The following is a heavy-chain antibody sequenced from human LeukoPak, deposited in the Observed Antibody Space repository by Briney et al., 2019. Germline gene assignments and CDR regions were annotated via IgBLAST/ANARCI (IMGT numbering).Heavy chain of an antibody. J-gene: IGHJ4*02. Sequence: PGGSLRLSCAASGFALSDYYMSWIRQAPGKGLEWIGELNHSGSTNYNPSLKSRVTISVDTSKNQFSLKLSSVTAADTAVYYCARGGNYDSSGYSDDYWGQGTLVTVSS. CDR2: LNHSGST. CDR1: GFALSDYY. D-gene: IGHD3-22*01. V-gene: IGHV4-34*01. CDR3: ARGGNYDSSGYSDDY.